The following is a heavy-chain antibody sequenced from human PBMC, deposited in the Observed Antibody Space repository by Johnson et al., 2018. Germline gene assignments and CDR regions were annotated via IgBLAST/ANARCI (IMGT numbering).Heavy chain of an antibody. CDR3: AKDDLPTLRPAAYFQH. CDR2: IHQDGSDK. V-gene: IGHV3-7*01. D-gene: IGHD2-15*01. J-gene: IGHJ1*01. CDR1: GFTFSNYW. Sequence: VQLVQSGGGLVQPGGSLRLSCAASGFTFSNYWMIWVRQAPGKGLEWVASIHQDGSDKYYVDSVKGGFTISRDNSKNPLYLEMNSRRVEDTAVYYCAKDDLPTLRPAAYFQHWGQGTLVTGSS.